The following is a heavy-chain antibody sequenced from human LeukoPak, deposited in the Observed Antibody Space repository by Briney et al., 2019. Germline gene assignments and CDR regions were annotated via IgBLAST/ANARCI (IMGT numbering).Heavy chain of an antibody. Sequence: ASVKVSCKASGYTFTSYDINWVRQAPGQGLEWMGWMNPNSGNTGYAQKFQGRVTMTRNTSISTAYMELSSLRSEDTAVYYCARGRGYDYVWGSYRYPHTFDYWGQGTLVTVSS. V-gene: IGHV1-8*01. CDR1: GYTFTSYD. CDR2: MNPNSGNT. CDR3: ARGRGYDYVWGSYRYPHTFDY. D-gene: IGHD3-16*02. J-gene: IGHJ4*02.